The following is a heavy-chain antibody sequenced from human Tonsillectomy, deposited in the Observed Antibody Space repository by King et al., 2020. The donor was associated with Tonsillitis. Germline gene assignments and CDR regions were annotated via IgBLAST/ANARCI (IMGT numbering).Heavy chain of an antibody. D-gene: IGHD6-13*01. CDR3: ASWQQLAPFDY. CDR2: IRSKANNFST. V-gene: IGHV3-73*01. Sequence: VQLVESGGGLVQPGGSVELSCAASGFTFGNSAMQWVRQAPGKGLEWIGRIRSKANNFSTAYGVAVKGRFTISRDDSKKMAYLQMNNLKAEDTAVYFCASWQQLAPFDYWGQGVLVTVSS. CDR1: GFTFGNSA. J-gene: IGHJ4*02.